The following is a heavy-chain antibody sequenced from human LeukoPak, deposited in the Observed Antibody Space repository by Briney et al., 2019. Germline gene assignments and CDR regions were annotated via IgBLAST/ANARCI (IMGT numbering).Heavy chain of an antibody. V-gene: IGHV3-21*01. D-gene: IGHD4-11*01. CDR1: GFTFRSYT. CDR3: ARDLTVTSTCWFDR. J-gene: IGHJ5*02. CDR2: ITGSSTYI. Sequence: GGSLRLSCAISGFTFRSYTMNWVRQAPGKGLEWVSSITGSSTYIYYADSVKGRFTISRDNAKNSLYLQMNSLRAEDTAVYYCARDLTVTSTCWFDRWGQGTLVNFSS.